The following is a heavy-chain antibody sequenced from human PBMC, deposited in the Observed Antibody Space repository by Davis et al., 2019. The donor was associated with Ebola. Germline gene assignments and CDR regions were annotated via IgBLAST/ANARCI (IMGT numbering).Heavy chain of an antibody. V-gene: IGHV3-7*03. CDR2: IKQDGSQT. D-gene: IGHD2-8*02. Sequence: GESLNISCAASGVTFRRYWMSWVRQGPGKGLEWVANIKQDGSQTYHMDSVKGRFTISRDNAKNSLYLQMNSLRAEDTAVYYCTRGSTGSWGQGTLVTVSS. CDR3: TRGSTGS. CDR1: GVTFRRYW. J-gene: IGHJ5*02.